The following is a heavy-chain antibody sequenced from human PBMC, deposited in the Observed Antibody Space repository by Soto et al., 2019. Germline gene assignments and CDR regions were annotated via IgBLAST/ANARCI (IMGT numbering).Heavy chain of an antibody. CDR2: ISPGSRYP. CDR3: ARDHGYYDSSGYYYPDDFDI. D-gene: IGHD3-22*01. CDR1: GFTFGDSY. J-gene: IGHJ3*02. V-gene: IGHV3-11*06. Sequence: GGSLRRSCAGSGFTFGDSYMSWIRQAPGKGLESLSYISPGSRYPAYADSVKGRFTISRDNAKRSLYLQMMRLTAEATGVYYCARDHGYYDSSGYYYPDDFDIWGQGTMVTFSS.